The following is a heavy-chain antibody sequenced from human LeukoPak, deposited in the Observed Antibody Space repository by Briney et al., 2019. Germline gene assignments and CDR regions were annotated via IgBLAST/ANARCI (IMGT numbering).Heavy chain of an antibody. V-gene: IGHV1-46*01. Sequence: ASVKVSCKASGYTFTSYYMHWVRQAPGQGLEWMGIINPSGGSTSYAQTFQGRVTMTRDMSTSTVYMELSSLRSEDTAVYYCARGTLVVVTARGAFDIWGQGTMVTVSS. CDR3: ARGTLVVVTARGAFDI. J-gene: IGHJ3*02. CDR1: GYTFTSYY. CDR2: INPSGGST. D-gene: IGHD2-21*02.